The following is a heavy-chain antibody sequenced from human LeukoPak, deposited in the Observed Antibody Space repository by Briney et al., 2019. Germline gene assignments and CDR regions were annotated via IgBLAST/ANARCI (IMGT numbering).Heavy chain of an antibody. CDR3: ATPYCSSTSCYFAFDI. D-gene: IGHD2-2*01. CDR1: GYTLTELS. CDR2: FDPEDGET. J-gene: IGHJ3*02. V-gene: IGHV1-24*01. Sequence: ASVKVSCKVSGYTLTELSMHWVRQAPGKGLEWMGGFDPEDGETIYAQKFQGRVTMTEDTSTDTAYMELSSLRSEDTAVYYCATPYCSSTSCYFAFDIWGQGTMVTVSS.